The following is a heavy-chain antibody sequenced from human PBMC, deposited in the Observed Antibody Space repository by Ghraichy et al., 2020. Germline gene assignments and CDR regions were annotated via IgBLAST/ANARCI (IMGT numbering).Heavy chain of an antibody. Sequence: GESLNISCAASGFTFSSYAMSWVRQAPGRGLEWVSAISGSGGGTYYADSVKGRFTISRDNSKNTLYLQMNSLRAEDTALYYCAKGVHYGDFLYYFDYWGQGTLVTVSS. CDR3: AKGVHYGDFLYYFDY. D-gene: IGHD4-17*01. V-gene: IGHV3-23*01. CDR1: GFTFSSYA. CDR2: ISGSGGGT. J-gene: IGHJ4*02.